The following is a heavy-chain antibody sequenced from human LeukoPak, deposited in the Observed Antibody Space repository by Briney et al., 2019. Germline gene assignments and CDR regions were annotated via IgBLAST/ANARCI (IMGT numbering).Heavy chain of an antibody. CDR2: ISSSGSTI. CDR3: ARGAYYYED. J-gene: IGHJ4*02. CDR1: GLTFSSHS. V-gene: IGHV3-48*01. Sequence: PGGSLRLSCAASGLTFSSHSMNWVRQAPGKGLEWVSYISSSGSTIYYADSVKGRFTISRDNAKNSLYLQMNSLRAEDTAVYYCARGAYYYEDWGQGTLVTVSS. D-gene: IGHD3-22*01.